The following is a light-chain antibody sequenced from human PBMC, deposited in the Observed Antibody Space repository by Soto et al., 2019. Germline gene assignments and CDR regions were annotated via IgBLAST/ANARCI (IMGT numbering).Light chain of an antibody. CDR2: EDD. J-gene: IGLJ2*01. CDR1: SGSIGSNS. Sequence: NFMLTQPHSVSESPGKTVTISCTRSSGSIGSNSVQWYQQRPGIAPSIVIYEDDQRPSGVPNRFAGSIDRSSNSASLTISGLQTEDEADYYCQSYDTNTVVFGGGTKLTVL. V-gene: IGLV6-57*04. CDR3: QSYDTNTVV.